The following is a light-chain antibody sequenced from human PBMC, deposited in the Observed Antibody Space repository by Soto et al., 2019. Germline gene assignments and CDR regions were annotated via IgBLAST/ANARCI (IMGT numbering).Light chain of an antibody. CDR2: DAS. V-gene: IGKV1-5*01. J-gene: IGKJ1*01. Sequence: DIQMTQSPSTLSASVGDRVTITCRASQTISSWLAWYQQKPGKAPKLLIYDASSLESGVPSRFSGRGSGTQFTLTISSLQPDDFATYYCQPYNSYWTFGQGTKVDIK. CDR3: QPYNSYWT. CDR1: QTISSW.